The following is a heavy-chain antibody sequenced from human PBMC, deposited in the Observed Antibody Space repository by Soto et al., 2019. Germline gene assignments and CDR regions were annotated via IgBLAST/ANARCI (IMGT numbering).Heavy chain of an antibody. V-gene: IGHV4-39*01. Sequence: VVGGTSVDVGCCCIWNRKTPGKGLEWIGSIYYRGSTYYNPSLKSRVTISVDTSKNHLSLRLSSVTAADTAVYYCARQDYYYYGMDVWGQGTTVTVSS. CDR1: GGTSVDVGCC. CDR3: ARQDYYYYGMDV. CDR2: IYYRGST. J-gene: IGHJ6*02.